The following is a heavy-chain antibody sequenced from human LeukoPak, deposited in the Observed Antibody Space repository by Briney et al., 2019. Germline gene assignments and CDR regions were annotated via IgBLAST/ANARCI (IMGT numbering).Heavy chain of an antibody. CDR1: GYTFTGYY. D-gene: IGHD2-2*01. J-gene: IGHJ5*02. CDR3: ARDACSSAICQAGGNWFDP. CDR2: INPSGGSR. V-gene: IGHV1-46*01. Sequence: SVKVSCKASGYTFTGYYMHWVRQAPGQGLEWMGTINPSGGSRSYAQKFQGRVTMTRDTSTSTVYMELSSLRSEDTAVYFCARDACSSAICQAGGNWFDPWGQGTLVIVS.